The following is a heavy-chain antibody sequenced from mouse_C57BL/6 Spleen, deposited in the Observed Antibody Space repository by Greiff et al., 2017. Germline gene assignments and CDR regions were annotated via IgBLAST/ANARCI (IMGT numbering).Heavy chain of an antibody. V-gene: IGHV1-18*01. D-gene: IGHD1-1*01. CDR2: INPNNGGT. CDR3: ARGRITTVVDYYFDD. Sequence: EVQLQQSGPELVKPGASVKIPCKASGYTFTDYNMDWVKQSHGKSLEWIGDINPNNGGTIYNQKFKGKATLTVDKSSSTAYTELRSLTSEDTAVYYCARGRITTVVDYYFDDWGQGTTLTVSS. J-gene: IGHJ2*01. CDR1: GYTFTDYN.